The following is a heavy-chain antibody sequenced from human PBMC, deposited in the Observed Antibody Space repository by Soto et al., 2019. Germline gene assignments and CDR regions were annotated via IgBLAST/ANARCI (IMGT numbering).Heavy chain of an antibody. CDR2: ISAYNGNT. J-gene: IGHJ6*03. CDR3: ARARGGRYYYMDV. Sequence: QVQLVQSGAEVKKPGASVKVSCKASGYTITSYGISWVRQAPGQGLEWMGWISAYNGNTNYAQKLQGRVTMTTDTSTSTAHMELRSPRSDDTAVYYCARARGGRYYYMDVWGKGTTVTVSS. D-gene: IGHD3-16*01. CDR1: GYTITSYG. V-gene: IGHV1-18*01.